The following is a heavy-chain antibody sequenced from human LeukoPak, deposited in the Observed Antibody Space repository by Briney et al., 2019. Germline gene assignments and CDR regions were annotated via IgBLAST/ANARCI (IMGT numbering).Heavy chain of an antibody. CDR3: ARGKMEYYYDSSGYLDY. CDR1: GYTFTSYG. Sequence: AAVKVSCKASGYTFTSYGISWVRQAPGQGLEWMGWISAYNGNTNYAQKLQGRVTMTRDTSTSTVYMELSSLRSEDTAVYYCARGKMEYYYDSSGYLDYWGQGTLVTVSS. V-gene: IGHV1-18*01. CDR2: ISAYNGNT. D-gene: IGHD3-22*01. J-gene: IGHJ4*02.